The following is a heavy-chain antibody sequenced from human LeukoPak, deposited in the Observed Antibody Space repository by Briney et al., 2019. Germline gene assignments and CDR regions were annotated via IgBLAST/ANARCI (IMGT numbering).Heavy chain of an antibody. Sequence: GGSLRLSCEASGFLFKTYGMNWVRQAPGKGLEWISSISSLGFAISYADSVQGRFTISRDNAKNSLYLQMNSLRAEDTAVYYCARSGRGYDDAFDIWGQGTMVTVSS. J-gene: IGHJ3*02. D-gene: IGHD5-12*01. V-gene: IGHV3-48*03. CDR3: ARSGRGYDDAFDI. CDR1: GFLFKTYG. CDR2: ISSLGFAI.